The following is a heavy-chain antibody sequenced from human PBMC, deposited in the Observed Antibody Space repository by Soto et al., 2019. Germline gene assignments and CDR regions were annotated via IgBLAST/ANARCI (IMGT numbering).Heavy chain of an antibody. J-gene: IGHJ4*02. V-gene: IGHV1-69*04. CDR2: IIPILGIA. CDR3: AREGDSSGWYY. D-gene: IGHD6-19*01. Sequence: SVKVSCKASGGTFSSYTISWVRQAPGQGLEWMGRIIPILGIANYAQKFQGRVTITADKSTSTAYMELSSLRSEDTAVYYCAREGDSSGWYYWGQGTLVTVPS. CDR1: GGTFSSYT.